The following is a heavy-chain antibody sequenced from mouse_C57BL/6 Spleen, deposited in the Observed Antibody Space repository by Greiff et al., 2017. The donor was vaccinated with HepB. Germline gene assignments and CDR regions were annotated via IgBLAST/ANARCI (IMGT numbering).Heavy chain of an antibody. V-gene: IGHV1-82*01. CDR1: GYAFSSSW. CDR2: IYPGDGDT. D-gene: IGHD4-1*01. CDR3: AREELGQDY. J-gene: IGHJ2*01. Sequence: QVQLQQSGPELVKPGASVKISCKASGYAFSSSWMNWVKQRPGKGLEWIGRIYPGDGDTNYNGKFKGKATLTAEKSSSTAYMQLSSLTSEDSAVYFCAREELGQDYWGQGTTLTVSS.